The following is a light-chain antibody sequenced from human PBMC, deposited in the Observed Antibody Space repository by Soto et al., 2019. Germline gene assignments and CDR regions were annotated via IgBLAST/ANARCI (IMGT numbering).Light chain of an antibody. J-gene: IGKJ5*01. V-gene: IGKV3-15*01. CDR1: QSVRIN. CDR3: QQYNNWPPIT. Sequence: EIVMTQSPATLSVSPGERATLSCRASQSVRINLAWYQQKPGQAPRLLIYGASTRATGIPARFSGSGSGTDFTLNISNLQSEAFAVYYCQQYNNWPPITFGQGTRLEIK. CDR2: GAS.